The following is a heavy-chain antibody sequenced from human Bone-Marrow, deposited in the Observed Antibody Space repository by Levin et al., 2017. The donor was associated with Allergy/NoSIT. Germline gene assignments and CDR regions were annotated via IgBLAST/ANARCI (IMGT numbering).Heavy chain of an antibody. J-gene: IGHJ4*02. CDR1: GFDFSDYY. V-gene: IGHV3-11*01. D-gene: IGHD6-13*01. CDR3: ARESKAAAGTLDY. Sequence: GGSLRLSCVGSGFDFSDYYMTWIRQAPGQRLEWASHISNTARTTYYGDSVRGRFTISRDNTKRSLFLQMDSLKVEDTAVYYCARESKAAAGTLDYWGQGIVVVVSS. CDR2: ISNTARTT.